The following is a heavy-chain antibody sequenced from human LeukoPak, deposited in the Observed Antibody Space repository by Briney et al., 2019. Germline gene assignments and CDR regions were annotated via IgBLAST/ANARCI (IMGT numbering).Heavy chain of an antibody. J-gene: IGHJ6*03. Sequence: SETLSLTCTVSGGSISSSSYYWGWIRQPPGKGLEWSGSIYYSGNTYYNPSLKSRVTISVDTSKNQFSLKLSSVTAADTAVYYCARETGEESYSNYRYYYYYYMDVWGKGTTVTVSS. CDR1: GGSISSSSYY. CDR2: IYYSGNT. D-gene: IGHD4-11*01. V-gene: IGHV4-39*07. CDR3: ARETGEESYSNYRYYYYYYMDV.